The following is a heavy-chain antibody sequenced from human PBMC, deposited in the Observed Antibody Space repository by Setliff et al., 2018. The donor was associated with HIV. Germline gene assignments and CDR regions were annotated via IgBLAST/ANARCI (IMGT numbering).Heavy chain of an antibody. CDR1: GGSISSYY. Sequence: SETLPLTCTVSGGSISSYYWSWIRQPPGKGLEWIGYIYTSGSTNYNPSLKSRLTISVDTSKNQFSLKLSSVTAADTAVYYCARGLSFYDPGGFDYWGQGTLVTVSS. CDR2: IYTSGST. D-gene: IGHD3-22*01. J-gene: IGHJ4*02. V-gene: IGHV4-4*08. CDR3: ARGLSFYDPGGFDY.